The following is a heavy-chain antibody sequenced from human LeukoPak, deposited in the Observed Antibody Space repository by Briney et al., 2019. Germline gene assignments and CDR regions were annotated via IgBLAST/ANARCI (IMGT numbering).Heavy chain of an antibody. CDR2: INHSGST. CDR3: ARVVFGFDY. J-gene: IGHJ4*02. CDR1: GGSFSGYY. Sequence: SETLSLTCAVYGGSFSGYYWSWIRQPPRKGLEWIGEINHSGSTTYNPSLKSQVSISIDTSKNQFSLKLRSVTAADTAVYYCARVVFGFDYWGQGTLVTVSS. V-gene: IGHV4-34*01. D-gene: IGHD2-2*01.